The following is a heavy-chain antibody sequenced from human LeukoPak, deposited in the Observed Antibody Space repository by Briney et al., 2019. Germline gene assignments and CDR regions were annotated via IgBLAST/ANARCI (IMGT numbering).Heavy chain of an antibody. J-gene: IGHJ2*01. V-gene: IGHV4-34*01. CDR2: INHSGST. Sequence: KSSETLSLTCAVYGGSFSGYYWSWIRQPPGKGLEWIGEINHSGSTNYNPPLKSRVTISVDTSKNQFSLKLSSVTAADTAVYYCARALTDWYFDLWGRGTLVTVSS. CDR1: GGSFSGYY. CDR3: ARALTDWYFDL.